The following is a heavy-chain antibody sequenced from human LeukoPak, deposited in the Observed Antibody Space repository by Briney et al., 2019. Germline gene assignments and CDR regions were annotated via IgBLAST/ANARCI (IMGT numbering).Heavy chain of an antibody. J-gene: IGHJ4*02. CDR3: ARILVATTRDY. Sequence: ASVKVSCKASRYTFTGYYMHWVRQAPGQGREWMGWINPNSGGTNYAQKFQGRVTMTRDTSISTAYMELSRLRSDDTAVYYCARILVATTRDYWGQGTLVTVSS. V-gene: IGHV1-2*02. D-gene: IGHD4-17*01. CDR1: RYTFTGYY. CDR2: INPNSGGT.